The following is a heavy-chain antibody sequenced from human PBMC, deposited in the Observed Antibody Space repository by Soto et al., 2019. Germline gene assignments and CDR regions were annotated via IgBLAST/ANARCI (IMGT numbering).Heavy chain of an antibody. J-gene: IGHJ6*02. D-gene: IGHD3-22*01. CDR1: GGTFSSYA. Sequence: SVKVSCKASGGTFSSYAISWVRQAPGQGLEWMGGIIPIFGTANYAQKFQGRVTITADESTSTAYMELSSLRSEDTAVYYCARASESGNYYDSSGYYYYYYYGMDVWGQGTTVTVSS. V-gene: IGHV1-69*13. CDR3: ARASESGNYYDSSGYYYYYYYGMDV. CDR2: IIPIFGTA.